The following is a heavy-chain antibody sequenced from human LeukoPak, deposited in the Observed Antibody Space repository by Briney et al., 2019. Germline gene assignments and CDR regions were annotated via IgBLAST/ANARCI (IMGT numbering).Heavy chain of an antibody. CDR3: AKRRAGTTDY. V-gene: IGHV3-23*01. CDR1: GFTFSIYG. CDR2: ISGSGGST. J-gene: IGHJ4*02. Sequence: GGSLRLSCAASGFTFSIYGMHWVRQAPGKGLEWVSAISGSGGSTYYADSVKGRFTISRDNSKNTLYLQMNSLRAEDTAVYYCAKRRAGTTDYWGQGTLVTVSS. D-gene: IGHD1-7*01.